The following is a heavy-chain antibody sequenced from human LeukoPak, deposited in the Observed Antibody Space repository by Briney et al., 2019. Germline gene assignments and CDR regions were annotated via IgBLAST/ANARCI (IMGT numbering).Heavy chain of an antibody. CDR3: ARVPDWFGESYYFDY. CDR2: ISGSGGST. V-gene: IGHV3-23*01. CDR1: GFTFSSYA. D-gene: IGHD3-10*01. J-gene: IGHJ4*02. Sequence: GGSLRLSCAASGFTFSSYAMSWVRQAPGKGLEWVSAISGSGGSTYYADSVKGRFTISRGNSKNTLYLQMNSLRAEDTAVYYCARVPDWFGESYYFDYWGQGTLVTVSS.